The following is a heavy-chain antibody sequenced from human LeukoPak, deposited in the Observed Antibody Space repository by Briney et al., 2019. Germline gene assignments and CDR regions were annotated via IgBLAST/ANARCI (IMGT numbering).Heavy chain of an antibody. Sequence: SQTLSLTCAISGDSVSSNTAAWTWIRQSPSRGLEWLGRTYYRPKLYSEYAVSPRSRIAIYPDTSKNQFSLHLNSVTPADTAVYYCAREIDTPFHREIASWGQATLVTVSS. V-gene: IGHV6-1*01. CDR1: GDSVSSNTAA. D-gene: IGHD5-18*01. CDR2: TYYRPKLYS. CDR3: AREIDTPFHREIAS. J-gene: IGHJ1*01.